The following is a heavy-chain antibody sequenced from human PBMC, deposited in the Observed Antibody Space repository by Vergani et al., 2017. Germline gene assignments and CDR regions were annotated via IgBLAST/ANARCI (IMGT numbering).Heavy chain of an antibody. Sequence: VQLVESGGGLVQPGGSLRLSCAASGFTFSSYAMSWVRQAPGKGLEWVSAISGSGGSTYYADSVKGRFTISRDNSKNTLYLQMNSLRAEDTAVYYCARVEEDCSGGSCYPRGYYFDYWGQGTLVTVSS. J-gene: IGHJ4*02. CDR3: ARVEEDCSGGSCYPRGYYFDY. CDR1: GFTFSSYA. V-gene: IGHV3-23*04. CDR2: ISGSGGST. D-gene: IGHD2-15*01.